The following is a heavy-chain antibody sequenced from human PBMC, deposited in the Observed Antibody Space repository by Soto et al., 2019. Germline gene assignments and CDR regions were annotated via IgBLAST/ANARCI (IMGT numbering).Heavy chain of an antibody. Sequence: QVQLVQSGAEVKKPGSSVKVSCKASGGTFSSYAISWVRQAPGQGLEWMGGIIPIFGTANYAQKFQGRVTITADESTSTGYMELSSLRSEDTAVYYCARGPPPITMIVVVNLFDYWGQGTLVTVSS. CDR3: ARGPPPITMIVVVNLFDY. V-gene: IGHV1-69*01. D-gene: IGHD3-22*01. CDR1: GGTFSSYA. CDR2: IIPIFGTA. J-gene: IGHJ4*02.